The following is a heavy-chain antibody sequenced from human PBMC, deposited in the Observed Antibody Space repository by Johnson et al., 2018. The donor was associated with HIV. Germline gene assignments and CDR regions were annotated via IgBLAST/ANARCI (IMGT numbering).Heavy chain of an antibody. V-gene: IGHV3-30-3*01. CDR3: ARGYYYDSSGSDDAFDI. Sequence: QVQLVESGGGVAQPGRSLRLSCAASRFTFSFYAMPWVRQAPGKGLEWVALVLYDGSNKYYADSVKGRFTISSDNSKNTLSRQMSSLLAEDTAVYYCARGYYYDSSGSDDAFDIWGQGTMVTVSS. CDR2: VLYDGSNK. D-gene: IGHD3-22*01. CDR1: RFTFSFYA. J-gene: IGHJ3*02.